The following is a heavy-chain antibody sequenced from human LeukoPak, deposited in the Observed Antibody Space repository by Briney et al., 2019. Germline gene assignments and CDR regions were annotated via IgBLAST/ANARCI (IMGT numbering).Heavy chain of an antibody. J-gene: IGHJ4*02. CDR2: IYYSGST. CDR1: GGSISSYY. V-gene: IGHV4-59*01. Sequence: SETLSLTCTVSGGSISSYYWSWIRQPPGKGLEWIGDIYYSGSTNYNPSLKSRVTISVDASKNQFSLKLGSVTAADTAVYYCARVPLSCGGDCYSEAFYFDYWGQGTLVTVSS. CDR3: ARVPLSCGGDCYSEAFYFDY. D-gene: IGHD2-21*02.